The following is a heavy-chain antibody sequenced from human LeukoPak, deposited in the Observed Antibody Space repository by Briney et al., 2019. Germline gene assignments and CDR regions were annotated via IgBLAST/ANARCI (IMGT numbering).Heavy chain of an antibody. D-gene: IGHD3-22*01. J-gene: IGHJ4*02. Sequence: ASVKVSCKASGYTFTSYYMHWVRQAPGQGLEWMGIINPSGGSTSYAQKFQGRVTMTRDTSTSTVYMELSSLRSEDTAVYYCAREWGDYYDSSGYFDYWGQGTLVTVSS. CDR1: GYTFTSYY. CDR3: AREWGDYYDSSGYFDY. V-gene: IGHV1-46*01. CDR2: INPSGGST.